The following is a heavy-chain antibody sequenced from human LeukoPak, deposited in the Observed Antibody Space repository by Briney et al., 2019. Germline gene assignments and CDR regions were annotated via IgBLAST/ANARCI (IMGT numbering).Heavy chain of an antibody. J-gene: IGHJ4*02. D-gene: IGHD4-11*01. CDR1: GYTLTVYY. Sequence: ASVKVSSKASGYTLTVYYMHWVRQAPGQGLEWMGWINPNSGGTNYAQKFQGRVTMTRDTSISTAYMELSRLRSDDTAVYYCARVAGTLFNYHFDYWGQGTLVTVSS. CDR2: INPNSGGT. CDR3: ARVAGTLFNYHFDY. V-gene: IGHV1-2*02.